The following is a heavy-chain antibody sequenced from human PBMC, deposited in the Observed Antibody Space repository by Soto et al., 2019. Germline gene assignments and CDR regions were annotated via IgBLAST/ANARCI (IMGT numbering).Heavy chain of an antibody. CDR3: ATSYDSGFDP. V-gene: IGHV1-18*04. CDR2: IKPDNGNT. J-gene: IGHJ5*02. CDR1: GYPFSKYG. D-gene: IGHD5-12*01. Sequence: QLQLVQSGGEVKKPGASVRVSCEAYGYPFSKYGITWIRQAPGQGLEWMGWIKPDNGNTDYAQKFQGRATMTTDTASNTAYMELSSLRSDDTAVYYCATSYDSGFDPWGQGALVSVSS.